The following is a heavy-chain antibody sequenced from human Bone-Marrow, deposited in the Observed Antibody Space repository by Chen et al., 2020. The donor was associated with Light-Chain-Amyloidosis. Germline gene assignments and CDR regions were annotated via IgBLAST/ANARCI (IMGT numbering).Heavy chain of an antibody. D-gene: IGHD3-3*01. CDR2: IIPMFGRA. J-gene: IGHJ5*02. V-gene: IGHV1-69*01. CDR3: ARDETPIFGVVTYNWFDP. CDR1: GGTFNSYG. Sequence: QVQLVQSGAEVKKPGSSVKVSCRASGGTFNSYGVSWIRQAPGQGLEWMGWIIPMFGRAHYAQKFQGRVTMTADESTNTAYMELSRLGYEDTAVYYCARDETPIFGVVTYNWFDPWGQGTLVTVSS.